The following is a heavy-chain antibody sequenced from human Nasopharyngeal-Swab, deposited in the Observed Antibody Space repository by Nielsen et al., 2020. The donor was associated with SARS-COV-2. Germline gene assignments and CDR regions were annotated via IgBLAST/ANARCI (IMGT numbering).Heavy chain of an antibody. CDR1: GGSISSYY. CDR3: ARGDYDILTGYYHFDY. V-gene: IGHV4-59*01. J-gene: IGHJ4*02. D-gene: IGHD3-9*01. CDR2: IYYSGST. Sequence: SETLSLTCTVSGGSISSYYWSWIRQPPGKGLEWIGYIYYSGSTNYNPSLKSRVTISVDTSKNQFSLKLSSVTAADTAVYYCARGDYDILTGYYHFDYWGQGTTVTVSS.